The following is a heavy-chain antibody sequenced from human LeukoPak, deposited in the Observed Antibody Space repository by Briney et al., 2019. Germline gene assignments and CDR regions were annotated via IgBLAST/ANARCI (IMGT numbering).Heavy chain of an antibody. V-gene: IGHV3-21*04. CDR3: ARVVPSTAYCGGDCYAPGAFDI. Sequence: GGSLRLSCAASGFTFSSYSMNWVRQAPGKGLEWVSSISSSSSYIYYADSVKGRFTISRDNSKNTLYLQMNSLRAEDTAVYYCARVVPSTAYCGGDCYAPGAFDIWGQGTMVTVSS. D-gene: IGHD2-21*02. CDR1: GFTFSSYS. CDR2: ISSSSSYI. J-gene: IGHJ3*02.